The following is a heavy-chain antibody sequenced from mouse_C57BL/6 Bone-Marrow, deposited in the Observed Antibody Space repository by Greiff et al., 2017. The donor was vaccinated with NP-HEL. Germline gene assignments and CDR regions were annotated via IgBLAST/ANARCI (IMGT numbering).Heavy chain of an antibody. CDR2: INPSSGYT. Sequence: QVQLQQSGAELARPGASVKMSCKASGYTFTSYTMHWVKQRPGQGLAWIGYINPSSGYTKYNQKFKDKATLTADKSSSTAYMQLSSLTSEDSAVYYCASSPYYDYDEDYFDYWGQGTTLTVSS. D-gene: IGHD2-4*01. CDR3: ASSPYYDYDEDYFDY. J-gene: IGHJ2*01. CDR1: GYTFTSYT. V-gene: IGHV1-4*01.